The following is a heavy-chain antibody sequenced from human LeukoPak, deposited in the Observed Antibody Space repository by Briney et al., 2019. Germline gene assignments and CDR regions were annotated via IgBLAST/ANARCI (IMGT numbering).Heavy chain of an antibody. J-gene: IGHJ4*02. V-gene: IGHV3-23*01. CDR2: ISGSGGST. CDR1: GFTFSSYG. D-gene: IGHD3-22*01. Sequence: GGSLRLSCAASGFTFSSYGMSWVRQAPGKGLEWVSAISGSGGSTYYADSVKGRFTISRDNSKNTLYLQMNSLRAEDTAVYYCAKGRTMIVVDKTPKPTYYFDYWGQGTLVTVSS. CDR3: AKGRTMIVVDKTPKPTYYFDY.